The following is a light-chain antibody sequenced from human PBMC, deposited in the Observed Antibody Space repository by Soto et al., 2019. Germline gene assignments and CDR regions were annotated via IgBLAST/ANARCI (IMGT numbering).Light chain of an antibody. J-gene: IGLJ1*01. Sequence: QSVLTQPRSVSGSPGQSVTISCTGTSSDVGAYNYVSWYQQHPAKAPNLMIYDVSKRPSGVPDRFSGSKSGNTASLTISRLQAEDEGDYYCSSDTSSSTHRRVFGAGTKVTVL. CDR1: SSDVGAYNY. V-gene: IGLV2-11*01. CDR2: DVS. CDR3: SSDTSSSTHRRV.